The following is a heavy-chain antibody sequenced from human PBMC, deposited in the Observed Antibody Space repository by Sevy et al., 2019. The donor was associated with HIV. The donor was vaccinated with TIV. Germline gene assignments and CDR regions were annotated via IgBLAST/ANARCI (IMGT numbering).Heavy chain of an antibody. V-gene: IGHV3-48*01. Sequence: GGSLRLSCAASGFTFSSYSMNWVRQAPGKGLEWASNISGSSTTIYYADSVKGRFTISRDNAKNSLYLQMNSLRAEDTAVYYCGREGRYSDQGMDVWGQGTTVTVSS. J-gene: IGHJ6*02. D-gene: IGHD3-10*01. CDR3: GREGRYSDQGMDV. CDR1: GFTFSSYS. CDR2: ISGSSTTI.